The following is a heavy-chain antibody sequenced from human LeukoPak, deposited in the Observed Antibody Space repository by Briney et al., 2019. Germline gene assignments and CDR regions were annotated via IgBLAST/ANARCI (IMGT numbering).Heavy chain of an antibody. J-gene: IGHJ4*02. CDR3: VHSTKYSSWYYFHY. V-gene: IGHV2-5*02. Sequence: SGPTLVKPTQTRTLPCTFSGFSLSPGGVGVGWIRQSPGKALKWHALIYCDDDKRYSTSLKSRLTITNDTSKNQVVLTMTKVDPVDTATYYCVHSTKYSSWYYFHYWGQGTLVTVSS. CDR2: IYCDDDK. D-gene: IGHD6-19*01. CDR1: GFSLSPGGVG.